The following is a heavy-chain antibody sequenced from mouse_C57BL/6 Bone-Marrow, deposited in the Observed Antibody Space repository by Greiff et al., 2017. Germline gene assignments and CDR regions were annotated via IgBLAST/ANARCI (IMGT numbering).Heavy chain of an antibody. CDR3: ASGMVTTGAWFAY. Sequence: QVQLQQPGTELVKPGASVKLSCKASGYTFTSYWMHWVKQRPGQGLEWIGNINPSNGGTNYNEKFKSKATLTVDKSSSTAYMQLRSLTSEDSAVYYCASGMVTTGAWFAYWGQGTLVTVSA. CDR1: GYTFTSYW. D-gene: IGHD2-2*01. J-gene: IGHJ3*01. CDR2: INPSNGGT. V-gene: IGHV1-53*01.